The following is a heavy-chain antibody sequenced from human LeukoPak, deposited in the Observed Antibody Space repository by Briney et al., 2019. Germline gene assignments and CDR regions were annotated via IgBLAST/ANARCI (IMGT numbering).Heavy chain of an antibody. CDR2: ISYDGSNK. J-gene: IGHJ4*02. CDR1: GFTFSSYA. CDR3: ALTVSASTHVFDY. Sequence: GGSLRLSCAASGFTFSSYAMHWVRQAPGKGLEWVAVISYDGSNKYYADSVKGRFTISRDNSKNTLYLQMNSLRAEDTAVYYCALTVSASTHVFDYWGQGTLVTVSS. V-gene: IGHV3-30*04. D-gene: IGHD1-14*01.